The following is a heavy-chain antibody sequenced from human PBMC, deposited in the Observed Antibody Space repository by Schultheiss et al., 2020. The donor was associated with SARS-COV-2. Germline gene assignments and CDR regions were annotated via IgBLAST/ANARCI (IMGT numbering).Heavy chain of an antibody. CDR1: GFTFSSYG. CDR2: IWYDGSNK. CDR3: TTPAYYYDSKGAFDI. D-gene: IGHD3-22*01. J-gene: IGHJ3*02. Sequence: GGSLRLSCAASGFTFSSYGMHWVRQAPGKGLEWVAVIWYDGSNKYYADSVKGRFTISRDNSKNTLYLQMNSLRAEDTAVYYCTTPAYYYDSKGAFDIWGQGTMVTVSS. V-gene: IGHV3-33*01.